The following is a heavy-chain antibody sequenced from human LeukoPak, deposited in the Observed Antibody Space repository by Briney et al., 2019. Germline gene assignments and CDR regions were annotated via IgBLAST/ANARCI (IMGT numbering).Heavy chain of an antibody. CDR2: IYFRGST. J-gene: IGHJ5*02. CDR3: GKYTTSLNWFDP. V-gene: IGHV4-59*08. CDR1: GGSISSYS. Sequence: SETLSLTCTVSGGSISSYSWSWIRQPPGKGLEWLGYIYFRGSTSYNPSLKSRVTISVDTSKNQFSLKLSSVTAADTATYYCGKYTTSLNWFDPWGQGTLVTVSS. D-gene: IGHD2-2*02.